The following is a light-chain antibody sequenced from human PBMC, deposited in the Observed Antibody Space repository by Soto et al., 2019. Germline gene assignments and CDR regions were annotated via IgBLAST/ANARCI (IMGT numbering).Light chain of an antibody. CDR3: AAWDDRLNGPWV. CDR1: NSNIGRNA. Sequence: QAVVTQPPSASGAPGQRVTISCSGSNSNIGRNAVKWYQQLPGTAPKLLIFGNHQRPSGVPDRFSASKSGTSASLAISGLHSEDAATYYCAAWDDRLNGPWVFGGGTQLTVL. V-gene: IGLV1-44*01. CDR2: GNH. J-gene: IGLJ3*02.